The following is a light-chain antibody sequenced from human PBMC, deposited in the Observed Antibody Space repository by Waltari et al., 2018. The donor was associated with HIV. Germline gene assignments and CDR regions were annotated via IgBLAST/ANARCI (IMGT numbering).Light chain of an antibody. Sequence: DIVLTQSPDSLAVSLGERATINCKASQSVLYNSNSKNYLAWYQQRPGQPPKLLIYWASTRESGVPDRFSGSASGTDFTLTISGLQAEDVAVYYCQQYYTTPGAFGQGTKVEIK. V-gene: IGKV4-1*01. CDR3: QQYYTTPGA. J-gene: IGKJ1*01. CDR1: QSVLYNSNSKNY. CDR2: WAS.